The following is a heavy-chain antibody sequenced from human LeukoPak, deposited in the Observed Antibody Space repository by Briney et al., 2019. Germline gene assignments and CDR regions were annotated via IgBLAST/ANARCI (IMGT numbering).Heavy chain of an antibody. V-gene: IGHV4-59*13. D-gene: IGHD5-18*01. CDR3: ARCGYSYGTGYHFDS. CDR2: IYYTGST. J-gene: IGHJ4*02. Sequence: AETLSLTCPVSGGSIGIYYWSWIRQPPGKGLDWIGFIYYTGSTNYNSSLKSRVTISLDTSKNQFSLRLSSMTAADTAVYFCARCGYSYGTGYHFDSWGQGTLVTVSS. CDR1: GGSIGIYY.